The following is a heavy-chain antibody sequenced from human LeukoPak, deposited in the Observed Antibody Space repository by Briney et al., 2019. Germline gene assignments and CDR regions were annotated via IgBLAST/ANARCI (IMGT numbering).Heavy chain of an antibody. V-gene: IGHV3-23*01. CDR1: GFTFSSYA. D-gene: IGHD5-24*01. CDR2: ISGSGGST. Sequence: GASLRLSCAASGFTFSSYAMRWVRQAPGKGLEWVSAISGSGGSTYYADSVKGRFTISRDNSKNTLYLQMNSLRAEDTAVYYCAKTPNRWLQLTVWGQGTLVTVSS. CDR3: AKTPNRWLQLTV. J-gene: IGHJ4*02.